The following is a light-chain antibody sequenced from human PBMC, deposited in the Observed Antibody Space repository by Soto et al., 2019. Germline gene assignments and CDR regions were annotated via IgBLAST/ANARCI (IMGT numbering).Light chain of an antibody. Sequence: DIQMTQSPSTLSASVGDRVTITCRASQSISSWLAWYQQKPGKAPKLLIYDASSLESGVPSRFSGSVSGTEFTITISSLQPDDFATYYCQQYNSYLWTFGQGTKVEIK. V-gene: IGKV1-5*01. CDR1: QSISSW. CDR2: DAS. J-gene: IGKJ1*01. CDR3: QQYNSYLWT.